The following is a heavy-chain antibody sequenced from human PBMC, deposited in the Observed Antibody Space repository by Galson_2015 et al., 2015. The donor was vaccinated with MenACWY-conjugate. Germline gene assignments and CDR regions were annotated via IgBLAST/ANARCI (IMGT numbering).Heavy chain of an antibody. D-gene: IGHD4-11*01. V-gene: IGHV3-15*01. Sequence: SLRLSCAASGFTVSNVWMSWVRQAPGKGLEWVGRIRSKTDGETKEYAAPVKDRFTISRDDSRNTLYLQMNSLKTEDTAMYYCTTYLWAAVPGRLNYSIRPLSHSNIRPGPRRPGCSVADTAFAWSCLW. J-gene: IGHJ2*01. CDR1: GFTVSNVW. CDR3: TTYLWAAVPGRLNYSIRPLSHSNIRPGPRRPGCSVADTAFAWSCL. CDR2: IRSKTDGETK.